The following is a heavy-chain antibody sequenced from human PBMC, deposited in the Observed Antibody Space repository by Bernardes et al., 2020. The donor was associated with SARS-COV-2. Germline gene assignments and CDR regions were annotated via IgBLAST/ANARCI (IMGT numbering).Heavy chain of an antibody. V-gene: IGHV3-48*03. D-gene: IGHD3-3*01. CDR3: ARESSGISYYYYGMDV. CDR1: GFTFSSYE. CDR2: ISSSGSTI. J-gene: IGHJ6*02. Sequence: GGSLRLSCAASGFTFSSYEMNWVRQAPGKGLEWVSYISSSGSTIYYADSVKGRFTISRDNAKNSLYLQMNSLRAEDTAVYYCARESSGISYYYYGMDVWGQGTTVTVSS.